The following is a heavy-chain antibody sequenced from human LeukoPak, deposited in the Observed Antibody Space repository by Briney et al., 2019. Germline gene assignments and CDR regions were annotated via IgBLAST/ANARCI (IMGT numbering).Heavy chain of an antibody. Sequence: GGSLRLSCAASAFIFSNHWMHWVRQAPGKGLEWVSLISGDGGSTYYADSVKGRFTISRDNSKNSLYLQMNSLRTEDTALYYCAKDTSEDSSSWQSYFDYWGQGTLVTVSS. CDR3: AKDTSEDSSSWQSYFDY. V-gene: IGHV3-43*02. CDR2: ISGDGGST. J-gene: IGHJ4*02. D-gene: IGHD6-13*01. CDR1: AFIFSNHW.